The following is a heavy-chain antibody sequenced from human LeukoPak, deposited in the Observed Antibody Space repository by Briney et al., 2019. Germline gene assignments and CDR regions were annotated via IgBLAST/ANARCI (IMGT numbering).Heavy chain of an antibody. CDR3: ARVGPYYDILTGYSYYFDY. D-gene: IGHD3-9*01. Sequence: SETLSLTCTVSGGSISGYYWSWIRQPPGKGLEWIGYIYYSGSTNYNPSLKSRVTISVDTSKNQFSLKVSSVIAADTAVYYCARVGPYYDILTGYSYYFDYWGQGTLVTVSS. V-gene: IGHV4-59*01. CDR2: IYYSGST. CDR1: GGSISGYY. J-gene: IGHJ4*02.